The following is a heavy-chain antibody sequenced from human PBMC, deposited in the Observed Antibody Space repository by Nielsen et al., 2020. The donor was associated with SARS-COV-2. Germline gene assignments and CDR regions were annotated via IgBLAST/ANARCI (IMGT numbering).Heavy chain of an antibody. V-gene: IGHV3-7*03. Sequence: GESLKISCAASGFTFSSYWMSWVRQAPGKGLEWVANIKQDGSEKYYVDSVKGRFTISRDNAKNSLYLQMNSLRAEDTATYYCARIQLELRLFYFYYSMDVWGKGTTVTVSS. J-gene: IGHJ6*03. CDR1: GFTFSSYW. CDR2: IKQDGSEK. D-gene: IGHD1-1*01. CDR3: ARIQLELRLFYFYYSMDV.